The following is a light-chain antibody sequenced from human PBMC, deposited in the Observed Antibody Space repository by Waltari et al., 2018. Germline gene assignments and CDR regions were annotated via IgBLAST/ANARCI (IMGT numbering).Light chain of an antibody. CDR2: EVS. CDR3: SSYTTSSAPGV. J-gene: IGLJ1*01. CDR1: ALNVGAYDF. V-gene: IGLV2-14*01. Sequence: QSPLTQPASGSGPPGQPITISCSGTALNVGAYDFVSWYQQHPGKAPPLIIYEVSNRPSGISNRFSASKSGNTASLTISGLQAEDEADYYCSSYTTSSAPGVFGTGTRVTVL.